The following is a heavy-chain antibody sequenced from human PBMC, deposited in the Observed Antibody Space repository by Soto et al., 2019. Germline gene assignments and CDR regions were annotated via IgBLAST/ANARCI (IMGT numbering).Heavy chain of an antibody. D-gene: IGHD3-10*01. J-gene: IGHJ5*02. V-gene: IGHV3-7*04. Sequence: EVQLVESGGDLVQPGGSLRLSCAASGFTFTSYWMAWVRQAPGKGLAWVANIKEDGSEKDYVDSVKGRFTISRDNAKNSLYLQMNSLRAEDTAVYYCVRNRGYDSRYYPFDPWGQGTLVTVSS. CDR3: VRNRGYDSRYYPFDP. CDR2: IKEDGSEK. CDR1: GFTFTSYW.